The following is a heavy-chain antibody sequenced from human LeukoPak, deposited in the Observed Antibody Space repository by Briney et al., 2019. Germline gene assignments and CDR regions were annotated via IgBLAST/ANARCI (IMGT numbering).Heavy chain of an antibody. CDR3: ARPRLFKGVFDD. CDR1: GYTFTSYD. V-gene: IGHV1-8*01. J-gene: IGHJ3*01. Sequence: ASVKVSCKASGYTFTSYDINWVRQATGQGLEWMGWMNPNSGNTGYAQKFQGRVTMTRNTSISTAYMELSSLRSEDTAVYYCARPRLFKGVFDDWGQGTMVTVSS. D-gene: IGHD2-8*01. CDR2: MNPNSGNT.